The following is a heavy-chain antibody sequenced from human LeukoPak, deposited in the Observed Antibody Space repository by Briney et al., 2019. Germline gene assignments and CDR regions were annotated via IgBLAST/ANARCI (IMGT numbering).Heavy chain of an antibody. D-gene: IGHD1-1*01. CDR2: IRHDASSQ. V-gene: IGHV3-30*02. J-gene: IGHJ3*02. CDR1: GFSFSTYG. CDR3: AKTGPGTTFYDAFDI. Sequence: GGSLRLSCAASGFSFSTYGMHWVRQAPGKGLEWVAFIRHDASSQYYADSVKGRFTISRDNSKNTLYLQMNSLRAEDTAVYYCAKTGPGTTFYDAFDIWGQGTMVTVSS.